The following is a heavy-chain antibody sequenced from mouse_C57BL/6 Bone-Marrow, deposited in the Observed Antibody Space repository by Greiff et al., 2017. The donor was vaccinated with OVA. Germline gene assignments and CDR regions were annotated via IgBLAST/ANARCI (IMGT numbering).Heavy chain of an antibody. D-gene: IGHD1-1*01. Sequence: EVQLVESGGGLVQPGGSLSLSCAASGFTFTDYYMSWVRQPPGKALEWLGFIRNKANGYTTEYSASVKGRFTISRDNSQSILYLQMNALRAEDSATYYCARYYYGSSYGFAYWGQGTLVTVSA. J-gene: IGHJ3*01. CDR3: ARYYYGSSYGFAY. CDR1: GFTFTDYY. V-gene: IGHV7-3*01. CDR2: IRNKANGYTT.